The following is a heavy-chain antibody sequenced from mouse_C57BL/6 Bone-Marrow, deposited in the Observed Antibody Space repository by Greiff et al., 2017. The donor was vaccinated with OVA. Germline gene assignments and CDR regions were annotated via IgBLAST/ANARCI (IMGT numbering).Heavy chain of an antibody. CDR1: GYTFTNYW. J-gene: IGHJ2*01. D-gene: IGHD2-5*01. Sequence: VQLQESGAELVRPGTSVKMSCKASGYTFTNYWIGWAKQRPGHGLEWIGDIYPGGGYTNYNEKFKGKATLTADKSSSTAYMQFSSLTSEDSAIYYCARRDSNYLYYFDYWGQGTTLTVSS. CDR2: IYPGGGYT. V-gene: IGHV1-63*01. CDR3: ARRDSNYLYYFDY.